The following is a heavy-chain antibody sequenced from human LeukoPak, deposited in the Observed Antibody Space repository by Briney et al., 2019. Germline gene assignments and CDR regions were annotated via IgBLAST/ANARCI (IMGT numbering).Heavy chain of an antibody. V-gene: IGHV4-59*01. J-gene: IGHJ6*04. CDR3: ARAPTPEGDV. Sequence: SETLSLTCTVSGGSISSYYWSWIRQPPGKGLEWIGYIYYSGSTNYNPSLKSRVTISVDTSKNQLSLKLSSVTAADTAVYYCARAPTPEGDVWGKGTTVTVSS. CDR1: GGSISSYY. CDR2: IYYSGST.